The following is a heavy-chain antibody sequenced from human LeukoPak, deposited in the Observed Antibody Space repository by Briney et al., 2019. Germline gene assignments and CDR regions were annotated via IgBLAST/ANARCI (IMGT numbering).Heavy chain of an antibody. CDR3: ARRRDGYNYVGTDY. CDR2: IYPGDSDT. D-gene: IGHD5-24*01. CDR1: GYNFTSYW. Sequence: GESLKISCKGSGYNFTSYWIGWVRQMPGKGVEWMGIIYPGDSDTTYSPSFQGQVTISADKSISTVYLQWTSLKASDTAMYYCARRRDGYNYVGTDYWGQGTLVTVSS. V-gene: IGHV5-51*01. J-gene: IGHJ4*02.